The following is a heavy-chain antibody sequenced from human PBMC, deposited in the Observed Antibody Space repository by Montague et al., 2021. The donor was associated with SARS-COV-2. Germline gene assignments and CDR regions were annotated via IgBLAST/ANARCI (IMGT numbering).Heavy chain of an antibody. Sequence: SETLSLTCTVSGDSTSCPNCYWGWIRQPPGKGLDWIGTIYNSGTTXYNPSLKSRLTISIDTSKNQFSLKLFSVTAADTAVYYCARHRNYGDHSLDNWFHPWGQGTLVTVSS. J-gene: IGHJ5*02. CDR1: GDSTSCPNCY. V-gene: IGHV4-39*01. CDR3: ARHRNYGDHSLDNWFHP. D-gene: IGHD4-17*01. CDR2: IYNSGTT.